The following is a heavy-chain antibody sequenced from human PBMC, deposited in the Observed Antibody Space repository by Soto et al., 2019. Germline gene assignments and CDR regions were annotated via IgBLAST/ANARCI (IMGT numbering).Heavy chain of an antibody. CDR1: GFTFSSYG. Sequence: GGSLRLSCAASGFTFSSYGMHWVRQAPGKGLEWVAVISYDGSNKYYADSVKGRFTISRDNSKNTLYLQMNSLRAEDTAVYYCAKDQRWLQLGNAFDIWGQGTMVTVSS. CDR2: ISYDGSNK. D-gene: IGHD5-12*01. J-gene: IGHJ3*02. V-gene: IGHV3-30*18. CDR3: AKDQRWLQLGNAFDI.